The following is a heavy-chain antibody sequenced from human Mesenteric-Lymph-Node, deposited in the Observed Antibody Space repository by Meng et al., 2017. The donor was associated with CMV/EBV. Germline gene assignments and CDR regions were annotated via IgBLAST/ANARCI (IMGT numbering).Heavy chain of an antibody. J-gene: IGHJ4*02. CDR1: GYSFTSYW. Sequence: SCKGSGYSFTSYWIGWVSQMPGKGLEWMGIIYPGDSDTRYSPSFQGQVTISADKSISTAYLQWSRLKASDTAMYYCARLIVGVTPDYWGQGTLVTVSS. CDR3: ARLIVGVTPDY. V-gene: IGHV5-51*01. D-gene: IGHD1-26*01. CDR2: IYPGDSDT.